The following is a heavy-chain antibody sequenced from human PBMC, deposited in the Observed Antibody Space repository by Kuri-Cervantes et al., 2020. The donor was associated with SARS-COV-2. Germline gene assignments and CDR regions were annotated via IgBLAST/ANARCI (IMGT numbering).Heavy chain of an antibody. V-gene: IGHV3-15*05. CDR1: GFTFSNAW. Sequence: GESLKISCAASGFTFSNAWMSWVRQAPGKGLEWVGRIKSKTDGGTTDYAAPVKGRFTISRDDSKNTLYLQMNSLRAEDTALYYCAKDTRLMGYGMDVWGQGTTVTVSS. J-gene: IGHJ6*02. CDR3: AKDTRLMGYGMDV. CDR2: IKSKTDGGTT. D-gene: IGHD1-26*01.